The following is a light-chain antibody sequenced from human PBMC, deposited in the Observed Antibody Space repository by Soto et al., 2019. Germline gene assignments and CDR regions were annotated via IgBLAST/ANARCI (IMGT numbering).Light chain of an antibody. CDR2: DVS. J-gene: IGLJ2*01. CDR1: SNDVGHSSF. V-gene: IGLV2-14*01. Sequence: QSALTQPPSASGSPGQSVTISCTGNSNDVGHSSFISWYQQHPGKGPKLIIYDVSNRPSGVSNRFSGSKSGNTASLTISGLQAEDEADYYCSSYTSSSTYVVFGGGTKLTVL. CDR3: SSYTSSSTYVV.